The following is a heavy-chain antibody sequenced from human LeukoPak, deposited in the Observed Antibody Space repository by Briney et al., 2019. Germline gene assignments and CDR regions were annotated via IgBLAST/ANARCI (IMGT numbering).Heavy chain of an antibody. D-gene: IGHD3-10*01. CDR3: ARGNRPYGEHEAFDI. CDR1: GGSISSSSYY. Sequence: SETLSLTCTVSGGSISSSSYYWGWIRQPPGKGLEWIGKIDHSGSTNYNPSLQSRVTISVDTSKNQFSLKVSSVSAADTAVYYCARGNRPYGEHEAFDIWGHGTTVTVSP. CDR2: IDHSGST. J-gene: IGHJ3*02. V-gene: IGHV4-39*07.